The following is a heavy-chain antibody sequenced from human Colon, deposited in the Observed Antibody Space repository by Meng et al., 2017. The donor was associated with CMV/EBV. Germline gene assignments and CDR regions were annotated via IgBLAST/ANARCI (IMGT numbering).Heavy chain of an antibody. V-gene: IGHV3-11*01. J-gene: IGHJ6*02. CDR2: SSNSGTYI. CDR3: AREKSSLYYHGMDV. Sequence: GGSLRLSCAASGFNLSDYYLNWIRQAPGKGLEWVAYSSNSGTYIKYADSVKGRFTISRDNAKKSLYLQMDSLRGEDTAVYYCAREKSSLYYHGMDVWGQGTTVTVSS. D-gene: IGHD3-10*01. CDR1: GFNLSDYY.